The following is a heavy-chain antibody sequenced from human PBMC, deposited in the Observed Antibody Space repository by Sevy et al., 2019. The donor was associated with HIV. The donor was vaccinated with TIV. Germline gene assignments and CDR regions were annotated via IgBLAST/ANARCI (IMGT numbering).Heavy chain of an antibody. CDR2: LNGDGSSA. J-gene: IGHJ5*02. D-gene: IGHD6-19*01. Sequence: GGSLRLSCAASGFTFSSHWMHWVRQAPGKGLVWLSRLNGDGSSASYADFVKGRFTISRDNGKNTVYLQISSLTADDTAVYYCTRGRSGTYGWFDPWGQGTLVTVSS. CDR1: GFTFSSHW. V-gene: IGHV3-74*01. CDR3: TRGRSGTYGWFDP.